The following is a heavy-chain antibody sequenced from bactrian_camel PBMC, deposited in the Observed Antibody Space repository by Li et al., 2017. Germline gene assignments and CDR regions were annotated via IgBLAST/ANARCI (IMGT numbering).Heavy chain of an antibody. D-gene: IGHD6*01. V-gene: IGHV3-3*01. Sequence: HVQLVESGGGSVQGGGSLKLSCVISGYGYSPNGIAWFRQAPGEDRKGVAAVYFLGDIPHYDDSVKGRFTIWRGNTQSTVYLQMDSLKPEDSAFYYCAADAPGSSRGETKNVVGCRVKTWGQGTQVTVS. CDR1: GYGYSPNG. CDR3: AADAPGSSRGETKNVVGCRVKT. J-gene: IGHJ4*01. CDR2: VYFLGDIP.